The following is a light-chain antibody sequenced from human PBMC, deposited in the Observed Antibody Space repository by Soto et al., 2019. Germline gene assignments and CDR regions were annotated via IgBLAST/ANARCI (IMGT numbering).Light chain of an antibody. V-gene: IGLV1-47*01. CDR3: GGWDDCLSGAV. Sequence: QSVLTQPPSASGTPGQRVNISCSGSSSNIGSNYVYWYRQFPGTAPKLLIQRNNQRPSGVPARFSGSKSGTSASLAISGLRSEDEAVYYCGGWDDCLSGAVLGGGTK. CDR1: SSNIGSNY. J-gene: IGLJ2*01. CDR2: RNN.